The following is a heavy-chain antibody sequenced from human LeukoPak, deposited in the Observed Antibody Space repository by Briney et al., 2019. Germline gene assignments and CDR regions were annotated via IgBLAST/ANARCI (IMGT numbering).Heavy chain of an antibody. CDR1: GYTFTGYY. CDR3: ARDRSTGPVPGTWIIAY. CDR2: ISPNSGGT. J-gene: IGHJ4*02. Sequence: GASVKVSCKASGYTFTGYYMHWVRQAPGQGLEWMGWISPNSGGTNYAQKLQGRVSMTTDTSTSTAYMELRSLRSDDTAVYYCARDRSTGPVPGTWIIAYWGQGTLVTVSS. V-gene: IGHV1-2*02. D-gene: IGHD6-13*01.